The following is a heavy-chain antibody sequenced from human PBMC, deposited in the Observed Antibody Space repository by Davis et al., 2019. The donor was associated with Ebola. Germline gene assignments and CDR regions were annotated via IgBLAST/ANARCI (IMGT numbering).Heavy chain of an antibody. J-gene: IGHJ3*01. CDR3: AKDTSNVWFDV. CDR1: GFVFRSHV. D-gene: IGHD1-26*01. CDR2: PGLSADT. Sequence: GESLKISCAASGFVFRSHVMSWVCRAPGKGLEWVSTPGLSADTYYADSVKGCFTISRDNSKDTLHLQMNSLRVEDTAIYYCAKDTSNVWFDVWGQGTMVTVSS. V-gene: IGHV3-23*01.